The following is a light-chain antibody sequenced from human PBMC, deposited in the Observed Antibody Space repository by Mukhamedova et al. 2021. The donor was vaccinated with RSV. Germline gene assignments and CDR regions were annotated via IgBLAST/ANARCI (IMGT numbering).Light chain of an antibody. CDR1: SSDVGTSNY. J-gene: IGLJ1*01. CDR2: EVS. Sequence: GTSSDVGTSNYVSWYRQHPGKAPKLLIYEVSNRPSGVSNRFSGSKSGNTASLTISGLQAEDEADYYCISYTSTTGVFVTGTKVTV. CDR3: ISYTSTTGV. V-gene: IGLV2-14*01.